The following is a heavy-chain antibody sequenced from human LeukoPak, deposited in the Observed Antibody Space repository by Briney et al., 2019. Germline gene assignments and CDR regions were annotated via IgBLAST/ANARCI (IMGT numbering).Heavy chain of an antibody. V-gene: IGHV3-23*01. CDR2: ISDSGGST. D-gene: IGHD3-22*01. CDR1: GITLSNYG. Sequence: PGEPLRLSCEVSGITLSNYGMSWVRQAPGKGLKWVAGISDSGGSTKYADSVKGLFTNSRDNSKNTLHLQMNSLRAEDTAVYYCVSHNYHGGGGYLSAWGQGTLVTVSS. CDR3: VSHNYHGGGGYLSA. J-gene: IGHJ5*02.